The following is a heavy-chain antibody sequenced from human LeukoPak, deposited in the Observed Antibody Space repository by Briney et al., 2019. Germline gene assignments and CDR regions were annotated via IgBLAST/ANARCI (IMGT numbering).Heavy chain of an antibody. CDR3: AREEDRSGD. V-gene: IGHV4-39*07. J-gene: IGHJ4*02. Sequence: SETLSLTCTVSGCSISSSNYYWAWIRPPPGQGLEWIGSIYYRGKAYYNPSLKSRVTISVDTSKNQYSLSLSSVTAADPAVYYCAREEDRSGDWGQGTLVTVTS. CDR1: GCSISSSNYY. D-gene: IGHD3-22*01. CDR2: IYYRGKA.